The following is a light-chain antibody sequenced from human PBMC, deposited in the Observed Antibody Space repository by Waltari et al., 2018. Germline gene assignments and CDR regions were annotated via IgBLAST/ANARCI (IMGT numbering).Light chain of an antibody. CDR1: NIGLQG. CDR3: QVWDSSPDHVV. J-gene: IGLJ2*01. V-gene: IGLV3-21*02. Sequence: SYVLTQPPSVSVAPGQMAKITCAGDNIGLQGVQWYQQKAGQAPVILLDDDGQRPSGSPEGFSGSKSGNTATLTISRVEAGHEADYFCQVWDSSPDHVVFGGGTKLTVL. CDR2: DDG.